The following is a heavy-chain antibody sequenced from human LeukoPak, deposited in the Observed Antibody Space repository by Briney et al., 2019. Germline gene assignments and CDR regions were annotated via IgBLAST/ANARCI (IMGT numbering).Heavy chain of an antibody. V-gene: IGHV1-18*01. J-gene: IGHJ4*02. CDR1: GYTFTSYG. CDR3: ARAKIVVVPAAFDY. Sequence: ASVKVSCKASGYTFTSYGISWVRQAPGQGVEWMGWISAYNGNTNYAQKLQGRVTMTTDTSTSKAYMELRSLRSDDTAVYYCARAKIVVVPAAFDYWGQGTLVTVSS. D-gene: IGHD2-2*01. CDR2: ISAYNGNT.